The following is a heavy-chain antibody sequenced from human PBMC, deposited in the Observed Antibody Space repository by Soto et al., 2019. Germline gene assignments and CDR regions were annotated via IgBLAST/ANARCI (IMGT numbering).Heavy chain of an antibody. CDR3: AREVLGITGTTAAFDI. D-gene: IGHD1-20*01. J-gene: IGHJ3*02. V-gene: IGHV3-11*04. Sequence: GGSLRLSCAASGFPFSDYYMSWLRQAPGKGLEWVSYISSRGSTIYYADSVKGRFTISRDNSKNTLYLQMNSLRAEDTAVYYCAREVLGITGTTAAFDIWGQGTMVTVSS. CDR2: ISSRGSTI. CDR1: GFPFSDYY.